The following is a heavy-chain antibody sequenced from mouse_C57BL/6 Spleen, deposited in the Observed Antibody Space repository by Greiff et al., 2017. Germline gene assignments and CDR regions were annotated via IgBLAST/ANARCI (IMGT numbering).Heavy chain of an antibody. CDR1: GYTFTDYY. V-gene: IGHV1-19*01. CDR3: AICITQLQYFDV. D-gene: IGHD6-1*01. J-gene: IGHJ1*03. CDR2: INPYNGGT. Sequence: EVQLQQSGPVLVKPGASVKMSCKASGYTFTDYYMNWVKQSHGKSLEWIGVINPYNGGTSDNQKFKGKATLTVDKSSSTAYMELNSLTSEDSAVYYCAICITQLQYFDVWGTGTTVTVSS.